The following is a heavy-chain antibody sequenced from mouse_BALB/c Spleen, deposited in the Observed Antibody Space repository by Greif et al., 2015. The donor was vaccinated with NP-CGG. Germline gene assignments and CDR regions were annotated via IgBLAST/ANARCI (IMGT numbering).Heavy chain of an antibody. CDR2: IYPSDSYT. CDR1: GYTFTSYW. CDR3: TRQDDYGFAY. V-gene: IGHV1-69*02. Sequence: QVQLQQSGAELVRPGASVKLSCKASGYTFTSYWINWVKQRPGQGLDWIGNIYPSDSYTNYNQKFKDKATLTVDKSSSTAYMQLSSPTSGDSAVYYCTRQDDYGFAYWGQGTLVTVSA. D-gene: IGHD2-4*01. J-gene: IGHJ3*01.